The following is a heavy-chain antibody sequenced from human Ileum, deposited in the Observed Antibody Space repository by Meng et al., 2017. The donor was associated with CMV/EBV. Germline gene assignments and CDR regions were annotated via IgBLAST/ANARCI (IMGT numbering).Heavy chain of an antibody. V-gene: IGHV3-23*03. CDR2: IYSGGSTT. CDR1: GFTFDDYT. Sequence: GGSLRLSCAASGFTFDDYTMHWVRQAPGKGLEWVSMIYSGGSTTYYADSVKGRFTISRDDSRNTVYLQMRSLREEDTATYYCAKVMDRHFFDFWGQGALVTVSS. J-gene: IGHJ4*02. CDR3: AKVMDRHFFDF. D-gene: IGHD3-10*01.